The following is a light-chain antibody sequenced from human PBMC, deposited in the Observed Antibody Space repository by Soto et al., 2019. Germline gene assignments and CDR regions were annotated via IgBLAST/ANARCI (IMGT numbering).Light chain of an antibody. CDR3: QQSYSNPLT. CDR2: GAS. J-gene: IGKJ4*01. Sequence: DIQMTQSPSSLSASVGDRVTITCRASQSISSYLIWYQHKPGEAPKLLIYGASSLYSGVPSRFSRSGSGTEFTLTFNSLQPEDFATYYCQQSYSNPLTFGGGTKVEIK. CDR1: QSISSY. V-gene: IGKV1-39*01.